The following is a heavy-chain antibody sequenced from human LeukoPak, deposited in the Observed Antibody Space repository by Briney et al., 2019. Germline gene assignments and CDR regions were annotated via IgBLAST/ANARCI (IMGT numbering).Heavy chain of an antibody. CDR1: GGSISNGNW. CDR2: IYHTETT. CDR3: ATRSPLVNAIL. V-gene: IGHV4/OR15-8*02. D-gene: IGHD1-26*01. J-gene: IGHJ4*02. Sequence: PSETLSLTCFVSGGSISNGNWCSWVRQPPGKGLEWIGEIYHTETTSYNASLESRVTISIDKSNNHFSLKLRSVTAADTAVYYCATRSPLVNAILGGQGTLVTVSS.